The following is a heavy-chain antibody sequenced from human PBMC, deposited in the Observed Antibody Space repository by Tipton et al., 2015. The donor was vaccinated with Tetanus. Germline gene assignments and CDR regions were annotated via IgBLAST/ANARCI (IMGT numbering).Heavy chain of an antibody. D-gene: IGHD3-10*02. CDR1: GGSISSYY. J-gene: IGHJ5*02. CDR2: IYYSGST. V-gene: IGHV4-59*08. Sequence: TLSLTCTVSGGSISSYYWSWIRQPPGKGLEWIGYIYYSGSTNYNPSLKSRVTISVDTSKNQFSLKLSSVTAADTAVYYCARQVFGAWFDPWGQGTLVTVSS. CDR3: ARQVFGAWFDP.